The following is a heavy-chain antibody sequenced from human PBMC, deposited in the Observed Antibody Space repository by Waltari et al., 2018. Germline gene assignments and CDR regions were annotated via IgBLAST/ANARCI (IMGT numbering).Heavy chain of an antibody. D-gene: IGHD3-22*01. CDR1: GFTFSSYS. J-gene: IGHJ4*02. CDR3: ARGGRYYDSSGYYSEANFDY. Sequence: EVQLVESGGGLVQPGGSLRLSCAASGFTFSSYSMNWVRQAPGKGLEWVSYISSSSSTIYYADSVKGRFTISRDNAKNSRYLQMNSLRAEDTAVYYCARGGRYYDSSGYYSEANFDYWGQGTLVTVSS. CDR2: ISSSSSTI. V-gene: IGHV3-48*04.